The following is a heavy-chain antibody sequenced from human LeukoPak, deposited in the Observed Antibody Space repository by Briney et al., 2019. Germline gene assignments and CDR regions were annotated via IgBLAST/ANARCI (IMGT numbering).Heavy chain of an antibody. V-gene: IGHV4-59*01. J-gene: IGHJ4*02. Sequence: SRPLSLTCTVSGGSISSYYWSWIRQPPGKGLEWIGTIYYSGSTKNNPSLKSRVTISVGTSKNQFSLKLSSVTAADTAVYYCAREVAGIQIFDYWGQGTLVTVS. CDR1: GGSISSYY. CDR2: IYYSGST. CDR3: AREVAGIQIFDY. D-gene: IGHD5-18*01.